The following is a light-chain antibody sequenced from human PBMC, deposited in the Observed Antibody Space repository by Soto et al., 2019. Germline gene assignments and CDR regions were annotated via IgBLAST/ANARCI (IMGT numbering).Light chain of an antibody. CDR3: QQYNSYPWT. CDR1: QGISNY. CDR2: EAS. V-gene: IGKV1-27*01. Sequence: DIQMTQSPSSLSASVGGRFTITCLAIQGISNYLAWYQQKPGKVPKLLIYEASNLQSGVPSRFRGGGSGTEFTLTISSLQPDDFEPYYCQQYNSYPWTFGQGTKVDIK. J-gene: IGKJ1*01.